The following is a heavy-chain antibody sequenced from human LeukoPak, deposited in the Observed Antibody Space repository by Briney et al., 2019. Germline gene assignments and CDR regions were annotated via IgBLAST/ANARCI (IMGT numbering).Heavy chain of an antibody. Sequence: GGSLRLSCAASGVAFDSHGMHWVRQAPVKGLEWVAVIWYDGSNKDYADSVKGRFTISRDNSKNTLYLQTNSLRAEDTAVYYCARARNNYDSSGFSALDYWGQGTLVTVSS. CDR2: IWYDGSNK. CDR1: GVAFDSHG. D-gene: IGHD3-22*01. CDR3: ARARNNYDSSGFSALDY. V-gene: IGHV3-33*01. J-gene: IGHJ4*02.